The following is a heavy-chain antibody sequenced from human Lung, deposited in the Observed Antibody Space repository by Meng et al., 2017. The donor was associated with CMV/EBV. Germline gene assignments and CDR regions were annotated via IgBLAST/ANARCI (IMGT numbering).Heavy chain of an antibody. CDR1: GFTFSSYA. V-gene: IGHV3-23*01. D-gene: IGHD3-3*01. CDR2: ISGSGGST. Sequence: GESLKISCAASGFTFSSYAMSWVRQAPGKGLEWVSAISGSGGSTYYADSVKGRFTISRDNSKNTLYLQMNSLRAEDTAVYYCAKGGRRFLEWLSSHNYSYGMDVWGQGTTVTVSS. J-gene: IGHJ6*02. CDR3: AKGGRRFLEWLSSHNYSYGMDV.